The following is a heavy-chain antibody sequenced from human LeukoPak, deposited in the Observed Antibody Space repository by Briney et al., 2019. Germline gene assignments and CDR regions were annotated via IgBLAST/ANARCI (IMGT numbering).Heavy chain of an antibody. D-gene: IGHD3-3*01. Sequence: KASETLSLTCAVYGASYNAYYWSWISQPPGKGLEWIGVIDHRGTATYNPSLKSRLTISADASKNQFSLKLNSVTDADTAVYYCAVGITILGVAASFDSWGQGNLVIVSS. CDR2: IDHRGTA. CDR3: AVGITILGVAASFDS. V-gene: IGHV4-34*01. CDR1: GASYNAYY. J-gene: IGHJ4*02.